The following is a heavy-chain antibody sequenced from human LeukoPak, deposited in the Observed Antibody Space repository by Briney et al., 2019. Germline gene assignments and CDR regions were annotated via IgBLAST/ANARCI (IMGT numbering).Heavy chain of an antibody. Sequence: GRSLRLSCAASGFTFDDYAMHWARQAPGKGLEWVSGISWNSGSIGYADSVKGRFTISRDNSKNTLYLQMNSLRADDTALYYCAKRLWESKGLDPFDIWGQGTMVTVSS. V-gene: IGHV3-9*01. J-gene: IGHJ3*02. CDR3: AKRLWESKGLDPFDI. CDR2: ISWNSGSI. D-gene: IGHD5-18*01. CDR1: GFTFDDYA.